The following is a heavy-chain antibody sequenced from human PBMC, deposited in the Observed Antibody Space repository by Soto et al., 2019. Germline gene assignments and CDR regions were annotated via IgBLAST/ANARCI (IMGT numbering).Heavy chain of an antibody. V-gene: IGHV5-10-1*01. CDR2: IDPSDSYT. CDR3: ARQLPLPSRPWTYYYGMDV. Sequence: GESLKISCKGSGYSFTSYWISWVRQMPGKGLEWMGRIDPSDSYTNYSPSFQGHVTISADKSISTAYLQWSSLKASDTAMYYCARQLPLPSRPWTYYYGMDVWGQGTTVTVSS. D-gene: IGHD6-13*01. CDR1: GYSFTSYW. J-gene: IGHJ6*02.